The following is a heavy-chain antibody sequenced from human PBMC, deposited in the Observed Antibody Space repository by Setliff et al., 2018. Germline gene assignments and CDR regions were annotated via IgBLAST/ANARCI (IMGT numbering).Heavy chain of an antibody. V-gene: IGHV3-15*01. CDR1: GITFIDAW. J-gene: IGHJ5*01. CDR3: ATGPRDSRNYLTWLGS. Sequence: PGGSLRLSCSVSGITFIDAWMTWVRQAPGKGPEWVGRIKSSREGATSDYGAPAKGRFTISRDDSKQMIFLQMHNLKTEDTGFYYCATGPRDSRNYLTWLGSWGQGTLVTVSS. CDR2: IKSSREGATS. D-gene: IGHD3-22*01.